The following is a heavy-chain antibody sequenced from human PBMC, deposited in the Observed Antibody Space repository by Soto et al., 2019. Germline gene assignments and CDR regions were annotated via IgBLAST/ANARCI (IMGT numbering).Heavy chain of an antibody. J-gene: IGHJ5*02. CDR3: EATRGIEVGGCLDH. CDR1: VDSITTYY. Sequence: SYTLSLTCTVSVDSITTYYWSWMRQPAGKGLEWIGRIDTSGNTNYNPSLKSRVTMSVDTSKNQFSLKLSSVAAEDTARYVCEATRGIEVGGCLDHWGQG. D-gene: IGHD6-13*01. V-gene: IGHV4-4*07. CDR2: IDTSGNT.